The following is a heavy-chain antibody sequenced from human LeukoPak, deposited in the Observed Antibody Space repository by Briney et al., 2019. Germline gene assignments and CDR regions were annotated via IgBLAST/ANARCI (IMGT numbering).Heavy chain of an antibody. CDR1: GGSISSYY. Sequence: SETLSLTCTVSGGSISSYYWSWIRQPPGKGLEWIGYVYYSGSTNYNPSLKGRVTISVDTSKNQFSLKLSSVTAADTAVYYCARGYCSGGSCYRGYFDYWGQGTLVTVSS. CDR2: VYYSGST. V-gene: IGHV4-59*01. J-gene: IGHJ4*02. CDR3: ARGYCSGGSCYRGYFDY. D-gene: IGHD2-15*01.